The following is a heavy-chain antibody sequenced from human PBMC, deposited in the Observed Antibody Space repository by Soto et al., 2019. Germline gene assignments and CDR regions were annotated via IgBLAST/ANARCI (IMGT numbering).Heavy chain of an antibody. CDR1: GFTFTSYT. CDR3: ARDKRDLRFLEWSYYFHY. CDR2: IDESGVHT. D-gene: IGHD3-3*01. Sequence: GGALRLSCAASGFTFTSYTMTWARQAPEKGLEWVSSIDESGVHTHYADSVKDRFTISRDNSKNTLYLQLNSLRAEDTAVYYCARDKRDLRFLEWSYYFHYWGPGTLVTVSS. J-gene: IGHJ4*02. V-gene: IGHV3-23*01.